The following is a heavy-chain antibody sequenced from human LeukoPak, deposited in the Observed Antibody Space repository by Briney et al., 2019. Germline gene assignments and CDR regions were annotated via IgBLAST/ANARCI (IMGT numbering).Heavy chain of an antibody. D-gene: IGHD6-19*01. CDR2: VSTTGGRT. CDR1: SFTFSSYV. J-gene: IGHJ6*03. V-gene: IGHV3-23*01. Sequence: GGSLRLSCGASSFTFSSYVMSWVRQAPGKGLEWVSTVSTTGGRTYYADSVKGRFTISRDNSKDTLYLQMNSLRAEDTAVYYCAKCSGWFVRGKDYYYYYMDVWGKGTTVTVSS. CDR3: AKCSGWFVRGKDYYYYYMDV.